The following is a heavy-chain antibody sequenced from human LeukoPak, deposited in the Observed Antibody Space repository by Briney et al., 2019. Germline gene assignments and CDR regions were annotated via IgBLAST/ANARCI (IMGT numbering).Heavy chain of an antibody. V-gene: IGHV3-66*01. CDR3: ARAPGGGEDYGDYGDAFDI. Sequence: GGSLRLSCAASGFTVSSNYMSWVRQAPGKGLEWVSVIYSGGSTYYADSVKGGFTISRDNSKNTLYIQMNSLRAEDTAVYYCARAPGGGEDYGDYGDAFDIWGQGTMVTVSS. D-gene: IGHD4-17*01. CDR1: GFTVSSNY. J-gene: IGHJ3*02. CDR2: IYSGGST.